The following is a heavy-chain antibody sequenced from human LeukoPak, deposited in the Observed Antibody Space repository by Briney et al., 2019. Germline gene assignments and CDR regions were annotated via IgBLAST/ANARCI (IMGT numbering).Heavy chain of an antibody. D-gene: IGHD3-3*01. CDR3: ARSVAGYYDFWSGSPYYFDY. J-gene: IGHJ4*02. Sequence: SETLSLTCAVSGGSISSGGYSWSWIRQPPGKGLEWLGYIYHSGSTYYNPSLKSRVTISVDRSRNQFSLKLSSVTAADTAVYYCARSVAGYYDFWSGSPYYFDYWGQGTLVTVSS. CDR1: GGSISSGGYS. CDR2: IYHSGST. V-gene: IGHV4-30-2*01.